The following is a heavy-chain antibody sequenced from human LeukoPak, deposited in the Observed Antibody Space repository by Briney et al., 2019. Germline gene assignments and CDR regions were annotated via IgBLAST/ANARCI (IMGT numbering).Heavy chain of an antibody. J-gene: IGHJ4*02. CDR1: GCSISSGYH. Sequence: PSETLSLTCTVSGCSISSGYHWGWIRQPPGKGLEWIGSIYHSGSTYYNPSLKSRVTISVDTSKNQFSLKLSSVTAADTAVYYCARGDEYYYDSSGYSCGYFDYWGQGTLVTVSS. CDR3: ARGDEYYYDSSGYSCGYFDY. CDR2: IYHSGST. D-gene: IGHD3-22*01. V-gene: IGHV4-38-2*02.